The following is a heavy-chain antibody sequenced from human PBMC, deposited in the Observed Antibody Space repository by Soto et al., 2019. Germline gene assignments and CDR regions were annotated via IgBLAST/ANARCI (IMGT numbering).Heavy chain of an antibody. Sequence: ASVKVSCNASGYTFTGYYMHWVRQAPGQGLEWMGWINPNSGGTNYAQKFQGRVTMTRDTSISTAYMELSRLRSDDTAVYYCARFFLPTAIGGGYYYGMDVWGQVTTFTVSS. D-gene: IGHD2-2*02. J-gene: IGHJ6*02. CDR1: GYTFTGYY. CDR3: ARFFLPTAIGGGYYYGMDV. V-gene: IGHV1-2*02. CDR2: INPNSGGT.